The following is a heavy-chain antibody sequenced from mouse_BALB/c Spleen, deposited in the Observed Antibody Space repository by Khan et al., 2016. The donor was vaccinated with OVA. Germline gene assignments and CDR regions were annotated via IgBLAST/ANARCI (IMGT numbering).Heavy chain of an antibody. CDR2: IDPPNDDS. J-gene: IGHJ3*01. D-gene: IGHD2-1*01. CDR3: ATHYGNPFAF. V-gene: IGHV14-3*02. Sequence: EVQLQQSGAELVKPGASVKLSCSASGFNIKDTYIHWMKQRPEQGLEWIGRIDPPNDDSKYGPKFQAKATLTSDTSSNTAYLQLSRLTTEDTAVYYCATHYGNPFAFWGQGTLVSVSA. CDR1: GFNIKDTY.